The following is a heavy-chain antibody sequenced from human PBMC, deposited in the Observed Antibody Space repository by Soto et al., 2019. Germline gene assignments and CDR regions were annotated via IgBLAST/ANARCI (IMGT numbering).Heavy chain of an antibody. CDR3: ARVIWFGELFDY. V-gene: IGHV4-34*01. D-gene: IGHD3-10*01. CDR1: GGSFSGYY. CDR2: INHSGST. Sequence: PSETLSLTCAVYGGSFSGYYWSWIRQPPGKGLEWIGEINHSGSTNYNPSLKSRVTISVDTSKNQFSLKLSSVTAADTAVYYCARVIWFGELFDYWGQGTLVTVSS. J-gene: IGHJ4*02.